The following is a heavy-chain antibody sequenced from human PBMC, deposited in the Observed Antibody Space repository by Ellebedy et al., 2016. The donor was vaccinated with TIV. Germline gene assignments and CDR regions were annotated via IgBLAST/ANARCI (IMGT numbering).Heavy chain of an antibody. CDR2: ISYDGSNK. V-gene: IGHV3-30*09. J-gene: IGHJ4*02. CDR3: ARDRPATVVAGALEY. CDR1: GFTFSSYV. D-gene: IGHD3-22*01. Sequence: PGGSLRLSCAASGFTFSSYVMHWVRQAPGKGLERVASISYDGSNKYYADAVKGRFAISRDNSENTLYLQVNSLTTEDTAVYYCARDRPATVVAGALEYWGQGTLVTVSS.